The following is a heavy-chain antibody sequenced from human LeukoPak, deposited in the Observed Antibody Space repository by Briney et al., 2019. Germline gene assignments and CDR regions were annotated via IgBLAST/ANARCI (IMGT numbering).Heavy chain of an antibody. J-gene: IGHJ5*02. CDR2: INPNSGGT. V-gene: IGHV1-2*06. D-gene: IGHD3-9*01. CDR3: ARVGYDILTGKTSVYWFDP. Sequence: GASVKVSCKASGYTFTGYYMHWVRQAPGQGLEWMGRINPNSGGTNYAQKFQGRVTMTRDTSIRTAYMELSRLRSDDTAVYYCARVGYDILTGKTSVYWFDPWGQGTLVTVSS. CDR1: GYTFTGYY.